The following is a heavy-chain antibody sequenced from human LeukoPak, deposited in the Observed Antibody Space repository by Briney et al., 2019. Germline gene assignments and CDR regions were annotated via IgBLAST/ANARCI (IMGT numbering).Heavy chain of an antibody. CDR2: IRGGSGTT. J-gene: IGHJ3*02. D-gene: IGHD3-9*01. Sequence: GGSLRLSCAASGFTLNNYAMSWVRQAPGKGLEWVSGIRGGSGTTHYADSVKGRFTISRDNSKNTLFLQMDSLRADDTAIYYCAKVRHYDSDAFDIWGQGTMVTVSS. CDR3: AKVRHYDSDAFDI. CDR1: GFTLNNYA. V-gene: IGHV3-23*01.